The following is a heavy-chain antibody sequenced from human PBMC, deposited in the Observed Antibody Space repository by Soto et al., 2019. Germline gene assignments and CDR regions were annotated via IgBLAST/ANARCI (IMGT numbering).Heavy chain of an antibody. J-gene: IGHJ6*02. D-gene: IGHD2-8*01. V-gene: IGHV1-2*04. CDR1: GYSFTDYH. CDR2: INPKSGGT. CDR3: ARGDSTDCSNGVCSFFYNHDMDV. Sequence: ASVKVSCKASGYSFTDYHIHWVRQAPGQGLEWLGRINPKSGGTSTAQKFQGWVTMTTETSISTASMELTRLTSDDTAIYYCARGDSTDCSNGVCSFFYNHDMDVWGQGTTVTVSS.